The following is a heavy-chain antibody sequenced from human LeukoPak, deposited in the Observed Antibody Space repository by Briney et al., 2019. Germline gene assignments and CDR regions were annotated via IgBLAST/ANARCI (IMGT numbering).Heavy chain of an antibody. D-gene: IGHD3-10*01. CDR2: IYYRGST. J-gene: IGHJ4*02. CDR1: AGSISSSSYF. V-gene: IGHV4-39*01. Sequence: SETLSLTCIVSAGSISSSSYFRGWIRQPPGKGLEWIGSIYYRGSTYYNASLRSRVTISVDASKNQCSLKLSSVTAADTAVYDCVAGLTISYFDYWGQGTLVTVSS. CDR3: VAGLTISYFDY.